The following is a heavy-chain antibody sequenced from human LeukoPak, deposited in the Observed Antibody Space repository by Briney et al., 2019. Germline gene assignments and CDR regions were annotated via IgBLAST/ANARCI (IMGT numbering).Heavy chain of an antibody. Sequence: SETLSLTCSVSGGSITSYYWSWIRQPPGKGLEWIGYLTNSGSTKYNPSLKSRVTLSEDTSKNRVSLNLRSVTAADTAVYYCARQRHNNFWSGLGYYYMDVWGKGITVTV. J-gene: IGHJ6*03. CDR3: ARQRHNNFWSGLGYYYMDV. D-gene: IGHD3-3*01. V-gene: IGHV4-59*08. CDR1: GGSITSYY. CDR2: LTNSGST.